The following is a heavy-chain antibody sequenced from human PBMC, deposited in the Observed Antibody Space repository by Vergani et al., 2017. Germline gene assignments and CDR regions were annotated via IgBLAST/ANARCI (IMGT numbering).Heavy chain of an antibody. CDR1: GFTFSSYN. V-gene: IGHV3-21*01. D-gene: IGHD3-22*01. J-gene: IGHJ4*02. CDR2: ISSSSSYI. Sequence: EVQLVESGGGLVKPGGSLRLSCAASGFTFSSYNMNWVRQAPGKGLEWVSSISSSSSYIYYADSVKGRFTISRDNAKNSLYLQMNSLRAEDTAVYYCAISPYDSSGXYGYWGQGTLVTVSS. CDR3: AISPYDSSGXYGY.